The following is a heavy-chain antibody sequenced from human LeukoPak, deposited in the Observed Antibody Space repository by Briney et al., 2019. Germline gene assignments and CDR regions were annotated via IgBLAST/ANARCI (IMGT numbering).Heavy chain of an antibody. Sequence: GGSLRLSCAASGFTFSRSAMSWVRQAPGKGPEWVSTISGSGDTTYYADSVRGRFTISRDNSKNTLSLQMNSLRADDTAVYDCARSGSDASPLNWFDPWGQGSLVTVSS. V-gene: IGHV3-23*01. D-gene: IGHD3-10*01. CDR1: GFTFSRSA. CDR2: ISGSGDTT. CDR3: ARSGSDASPLNWFDP. J-gene: IGHJ5*02.